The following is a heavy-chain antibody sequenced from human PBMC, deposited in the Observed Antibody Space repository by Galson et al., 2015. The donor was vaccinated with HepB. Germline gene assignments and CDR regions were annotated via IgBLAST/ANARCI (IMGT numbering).Heavy chain of an antibody. J-gene: IGHJ6*02. Sequence: SVKVSCKASGYTFTSNYMHWVRQAPGQGLEWMGIINPSGGSTSYAQKLQGRVTMTRDTSTSTVYMELSSLRSEDTAVYYCARAIWFGELSAGMDVWGQGTTVTVSS. D-gene: IGHD3-10*01. CDR2: INPSGGST. V-gene: IGHV1-46*04. CDR1: GYTFTSNY. CDR3: ARAIWFGELSAGMDV.